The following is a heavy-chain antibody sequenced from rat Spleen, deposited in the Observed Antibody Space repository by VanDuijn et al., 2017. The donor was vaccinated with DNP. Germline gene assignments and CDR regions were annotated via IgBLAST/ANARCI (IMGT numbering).Heavy chain of an antibody. V-gene: IGHV3-3*01. Sequence: EVQLQESGPGLVKPSQSLSLTCSVTGYSITSSYRWNWIRKFPGNKLEWMGYINSAGSTNYNPSLKSRISITRDTSKNQFFLQVNSVTTEDTATYYCARGAATSYNWFAYWGQGTLVTVSS. CDR3: ARGAATSYNWFAY. J-gene: IGHJ3*01. CDR2: INSAGST. D-gene: IGHD1-2*01. CDR1: GYSITSSYR.